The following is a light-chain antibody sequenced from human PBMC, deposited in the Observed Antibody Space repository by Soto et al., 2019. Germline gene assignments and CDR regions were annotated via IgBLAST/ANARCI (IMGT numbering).Light chain of an antibody. CDR1: QSVDGIF. CDR3: QQHGTSPRT. J-gene: IGKJ1*01. Sequence: EIEITQSPGTLSLSPPPRRCLXWRSSQSVDGIFLAWYQQKPGRAPRLLIYGASSRATGIPDRFSGSGSGTDFTLIISRLEPEDFAVYYCQQHGTSPRTFGHGTKVDIK. CDR2: GAS. V-gene: IGKV3-20*01.